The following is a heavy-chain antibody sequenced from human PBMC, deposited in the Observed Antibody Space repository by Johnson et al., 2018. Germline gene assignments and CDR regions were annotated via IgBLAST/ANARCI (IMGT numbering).Heavy chain of an antibody. V-gene: IGHV3-66*02. J-gene: IGHJ6*03. Sequence: VQLVESGGGLVQPGGSLRLSCAASGFTVSSNYMSWVRQAPGKGLEWVSVIYSGGSTYYADSVKGRFTISRDNSKNTLYLQMNSLRAEDSAVSYCARDGTPYYYYMDVGGKGTTVTVSS. D-gene: IGHD1-26*01. CDR3: ARDGTPYYYYMDV. CDR1: GFTVSSNY. CDR2: IYSGGST.